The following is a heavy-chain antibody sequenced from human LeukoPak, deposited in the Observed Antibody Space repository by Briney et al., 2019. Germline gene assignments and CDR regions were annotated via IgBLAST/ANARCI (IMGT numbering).Heavy chain of an antibody. J-gene: IGHJ6*03. Sequence: SETLSLTCVISGGSMTSSNWWSWVRQSPGKGLEWIGEIHHGGITNYHTSLKSRVTISIDKSKNQFSLKLTSVTAADTAVYYCARFPGGAEYRHYYYMDVWGTGTTVTVSS. CDR3: ARFPGGAEYRHYYYMDV. CDR2: IHHGGIT. V-gene: IGHV4-4*02. D-gene: IGHD1-14*01. CDR1: GGSMTSSNW.